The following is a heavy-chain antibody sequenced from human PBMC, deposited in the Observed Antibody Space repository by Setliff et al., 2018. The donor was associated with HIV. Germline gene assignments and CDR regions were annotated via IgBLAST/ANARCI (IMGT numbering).Heavy chain of an antibody. CDR2: IHYTGST. CDR1: GGSISSDVYY. D-gene: IGHD3-10*01. J-gene: IGHJ6*02. V-gene: IGHV4-39*02. Sequence: ETLSLTCTVSGGSISSDVYYWGWIRQPPGKALEWIGDIHYTGSTHYNMSLTSRVTMSVDTSKNQFSLGLNSVTAADTAVYYCARVRGRYYYHYAMDVWGQGTTVTVSS. CDR3: ARVRGRYYYHYAMDV.